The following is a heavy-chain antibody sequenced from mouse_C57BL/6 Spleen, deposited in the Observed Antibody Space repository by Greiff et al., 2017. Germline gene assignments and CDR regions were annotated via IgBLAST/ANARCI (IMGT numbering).Heavy chain of an antibody. V-gene: IGHV1-9*01. CDR1: GYTFTGYW. CDR3: ARMDFYYYGSSYSYFDY. CDR2: ILPGSGST. D-gene: IGHD1-1*01. J-gene: IGHJ2*01. Sequence: VQVVESGAELMKPGASVKLSCKATGYTFTGYWIEWVKQRPGHGLEWIGEILPGSGSTNYNEKFKGKATFTADTSSNTAYMQLSSLTTEDSAIYYCARMDFYYYGSSYSYFDYWGQGTTLTVSS.